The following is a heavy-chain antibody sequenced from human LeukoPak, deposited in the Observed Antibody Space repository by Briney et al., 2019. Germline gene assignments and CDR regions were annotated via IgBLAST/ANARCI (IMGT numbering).Heavy chain of an antibody. CDR1: GGSISSSGYY. J-gene: IGHJ4*02. CDR3: ARRDSSRCPYFDY. CDR2: IYYSGST. V-gene: IGHV4-39*01. D-gene: IGHD6-13*01. Sequence: SETLSLTCTVSGGSISSSGYYWGWIRQPPGKGLEWIGSIYYSGSTYYNPSFKSRVTISVDTSKNQFSLKLRSVTAADTAVYYCARRDSSRCPYFDYWGQGTLVTVSS.